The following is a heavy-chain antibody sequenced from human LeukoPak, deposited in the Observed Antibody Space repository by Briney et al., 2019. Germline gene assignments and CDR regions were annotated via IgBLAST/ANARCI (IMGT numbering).Heavy chain of an antibody. D-gene: IGHD3-10*01. CDR3: AKVHGAMVRGLRGKKDY. CDR1: GGSFSGYY. J-gene: IGHJ4*02. CDR2: INHSGST. Sequence: PSETLSLTCAVYGGSFSGYYWSWIRQPPGKGLEWIGEINHSGSTNYNPSLKSRVTISVDTTMNQFSLKLRSVTAAAPSAFYCAKVHGAMVRGLRGKKDYWSQGTLVTVSS. V-gene: IGHV4-34*01.